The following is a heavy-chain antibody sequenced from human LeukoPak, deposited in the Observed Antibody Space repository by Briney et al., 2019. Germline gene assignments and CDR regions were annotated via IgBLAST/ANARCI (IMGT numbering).Heavy chain of an antibody. CDR1: GFTFSNAW. Sequence: GGSLRLSCAASGFTFSNAWMTWVRQAPGKGLEWVGLIKSKTDGGTTVYAAPVKGRFTISIDESKNTLYLQMNSLKTEDTAVYYCTRQLTIFGVGDYYYMDVWGKGTTVTVSS. CDR2: IKSKTDGGTT. V-gene: IGHV3-15*01. D-gene: IGHD3-3*01. J-gene: IGHJ6*03. CDR3: TRQLTIFGVGDYYYMDV.